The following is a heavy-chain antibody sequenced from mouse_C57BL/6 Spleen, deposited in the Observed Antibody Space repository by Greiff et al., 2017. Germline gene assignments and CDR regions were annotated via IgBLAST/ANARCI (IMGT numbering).Heavy chain of an antibody. D-gene: IGHD2-2*01. CDR2: INPSSGYT. Sequence: VQLQQSGAELARPGASVKMPCKASGYTFTSYTMHWVKQRPGQGLEWIGYINPSSGYTKYNQKFKDKATLTADKSSSTAYMQLSSLTSEDSAVYYCARDGYDGRAWFAYGGQGTLVTVSA. CDR3: ARDGYDGRAWFAY. J-gene: IGHJ3*01. V-gene: IGHV1-4*01. CDR1: GYTFTSYT.